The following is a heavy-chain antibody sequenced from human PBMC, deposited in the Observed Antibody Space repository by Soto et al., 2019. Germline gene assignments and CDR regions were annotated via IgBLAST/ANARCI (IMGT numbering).Heavy chain of an antibody. J-gene: IGHJ4*02. D-gene: IGHD1-26*01. CDR1: GFTFDDYA. V-gene: IGHV3-9*01. CDR3: AKDYSGSYWTTFDY. CDR2: ISWNSGSI. Sequence: GGSLRLSCAASGFTFDDYAMHWVRLAPGKGLEWVSGISWNSGSIGYADSVKGRFTISRDNAKNSLYLQKNSLRAEDTALYYCAKDYSGSYWTTFDYWGQGTLVTVSS.